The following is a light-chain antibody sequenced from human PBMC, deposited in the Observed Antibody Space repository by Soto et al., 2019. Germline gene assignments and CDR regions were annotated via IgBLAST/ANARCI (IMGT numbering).Light chain of an antibody. J-gene: IGKJ2*01. V-gene: IGKV1-5*03. CDR2: KAS. CDR3: QQYDYYPYT. Sequence: DIQMTQSPSTLSASVGDRVTITCRASQSISSWLAWYQQKSGEAPKILIYKASSLESGVSSRFSGSGSGTEFTLTISSLQPDDFATYYCQQYDYYPYTFGQGTKLEIK. CDR1: QSISSW.